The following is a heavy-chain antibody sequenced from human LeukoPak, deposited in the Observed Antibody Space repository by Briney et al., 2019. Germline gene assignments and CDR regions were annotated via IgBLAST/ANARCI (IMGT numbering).Heavy chain of an antibody. CDR1: GYTFTSYD. Sequence: ASVKVSCKASGYTFTSYDINWVRQATGQGLEWMGWMNPNSGNTGYAQKFQGRVTMTRNTSISTAYMELSSLRSEDTAVYYCARGRRGPYYYDSSGLIDYWGQGTLVTVSS. J-gene: IGHJ4*02. CDR2: MNPNSGNT. V-gene: IGHV1-8*01. CDR3: ARGRRGPYYYDSSGLIDY. D-gene: IGHD3-22*01.